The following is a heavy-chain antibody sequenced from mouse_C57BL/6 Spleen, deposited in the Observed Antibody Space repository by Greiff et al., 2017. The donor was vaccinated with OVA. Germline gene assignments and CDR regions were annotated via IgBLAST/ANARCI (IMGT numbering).Heavy chain of an antibody. J-gene: IGHJ3*01. CDR2: IDPETGGT. CDR1: GYTFTDYE. CDR3: TRGALYGSSPAWFAY. V-gene: IGHV1-15*01. D-gene: IGHD1-1*01. Sequence: QVQLKESGAELVRPGASVTLSCKASGYTFTDYEMHWVKQTPVHGLEWIGAIDPETGGTAYNQKFKGKAILTADKSSSTAYMELRSLTSEDSAVYYGTRGALYGSSPAWFAYWGQGTLVTVSA.